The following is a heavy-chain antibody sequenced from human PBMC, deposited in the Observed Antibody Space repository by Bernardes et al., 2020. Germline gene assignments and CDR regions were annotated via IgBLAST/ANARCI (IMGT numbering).Heavy chain of an antibody. J-gene: IGHJ3*02. Sequence: GGSLRVSCAASGFTFSEYAMSWVRQAPGKGLEWVSSISGSGGTTSYGDSVKGRFTISRDNSKNTLYVQLNSLRAEDTGVYYCAKVLYSGTNFGPSDSWGQGTMVTVSS. CDR3: AKVLYSGTNFGPSDS. CDR1: GFTFSEYA. D-gene: IGHD1-26*01. V-gene: IGHV3-23*01. CDR2: ISGSGGTT.